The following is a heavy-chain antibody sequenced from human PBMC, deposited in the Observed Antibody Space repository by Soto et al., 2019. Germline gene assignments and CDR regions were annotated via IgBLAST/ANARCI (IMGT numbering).Heavy chain of an antibody. CDR1: GGSISSGGYY. D-gene: IGHD2-15*01. Sequence: SETLSLTCTVSGGSISSGGYYWSWIRQHPGKGLEWIGYIYYSGSTYYNPSLKSRVTISVDTSKNQFSLKLSSVTAADTAVYYCARGYCSGGSFYDDYWGQGTLVTVSS. J-gene: IGHJ4*02. CDR2: IYYSGST. V-gene: IGHV4-31*03. CDR3: ARGYCSGGSFYDDY.